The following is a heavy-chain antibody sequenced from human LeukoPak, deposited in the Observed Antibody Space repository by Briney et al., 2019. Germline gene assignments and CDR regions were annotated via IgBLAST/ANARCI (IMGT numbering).Heavy chain of an antibody. CDR2: IKQDGSEK. V-gene: IGHV3-7*03. D-gene: IGHD3-10*01. Sequence: GGSLRLSCAASGFTFSSYWMSWVRQAPGKGLEWVANIKQDGSEKYYVDSVKGRFTISRDNAKNSLYLQMNSLRAEDTAVYFCARGARLTMVRGVIRYYYMDVWGKGTTVTISS. CDR3: ARGARLTMVRGVIRYYYMDV. CDR1: GFTFSSYW. J-gene: IGHJ6*03.